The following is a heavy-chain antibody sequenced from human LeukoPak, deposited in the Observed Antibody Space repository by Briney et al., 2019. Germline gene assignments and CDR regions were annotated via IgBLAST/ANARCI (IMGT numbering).Heavy chain of an antibody. Sequence: GGSLRLSCAASGFPFSNYALTWVRQAPGKGLEWVSSISGRSTYYADSVKGRFTISRDNAKNSLYLQMNSLRAEDTAVYYCASLFIPVVAAPLNWFDPWGQGTLVTVSS. V-gene: IGHV3-69-1*02. CDR1: GFPFSNYA. J-gene: IGHJ5*02. CDR2: ISGRST. CDR3: ASLFIPVVAAPLNWFDP. D-gene: IGHD2-15*01.